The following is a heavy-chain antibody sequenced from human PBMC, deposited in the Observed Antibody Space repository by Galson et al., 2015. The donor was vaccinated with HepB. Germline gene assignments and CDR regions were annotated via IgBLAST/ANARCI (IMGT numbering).Heavy chain of an antibody. Sequence: SLRLSCAASGFTFSSYAMNWVRQAPGKGLEWVSAISGSGVTSYYADSVKGRFTISRDNSKNTLYLQMNSLRAEDTALYYCAKVHFTMVRGAMDVWGQGTTVTVSS. CDR3: AKVHFTMVRGAMDV. V-gene: IGHV3-23*01. J-gene: IGHJ6*02. CDR2: ISGSGVTS. CDR1: GFTFSSYA. D-gene: IGHD3-10*01.